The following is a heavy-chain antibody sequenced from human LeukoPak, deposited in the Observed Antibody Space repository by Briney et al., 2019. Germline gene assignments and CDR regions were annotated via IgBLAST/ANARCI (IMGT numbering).Heavy chain of an antibody. D-gene: IGHD6-25*01. CDR2: ISYNRDGI. V-gene: IGHV3-9*01. J-gene: IGHJ4*02. CDR3: AKGAAAGIRGYFDY. CDR1: GFTFGDYA. Sequence: PGGSLRLSCVASGFTFGDYAMHWVRQAPGKGLEWVSGISYNRDGIGYADSVKGRFTVSRDNAKNSLYLQMNSLRSEDTALYYCAKGAAAGIRGYFDYWGQGILVTVSS.